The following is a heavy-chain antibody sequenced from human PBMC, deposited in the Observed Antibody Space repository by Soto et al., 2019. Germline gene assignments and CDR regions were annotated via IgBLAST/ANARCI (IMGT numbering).Heavy chain of an antibody. Sequence: QVQLVQSGAEVKKPGSSVKVSCKTSGGTLSSHALTWLRQAPGQGLEWMGGIIPMFGTTYTSQKFQGRVAISADETTSTLELSSLRSEDTAVYFCARCDVCYPGGDDAFDLWGQGTTVIVSS. CDR3: ARCDVCYPGGDDAFDL. D-gene: IGHD2-21*02. CDR2: IIPMFGTT. J-gene: IGHJ3*01. CDR1: GGTLSSHA. V-gene: IGHV1-69*01.